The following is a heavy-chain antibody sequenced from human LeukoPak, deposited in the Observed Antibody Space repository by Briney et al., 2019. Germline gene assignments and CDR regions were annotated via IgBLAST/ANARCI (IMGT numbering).Heavy chain of an antibody. J-gene: IGHJ4*02. CDR2: MDYSGTS. D-gene: IGHD6-6*01. V-gene: IGHV4-39*01. CDR3: ERSSAGRVDY. Sequence: SETLSLTCTVSGGSIRSSGYYWGWVRQPPGKGLEWIGSMDYSGTSYYNPSPSLKSRAIVSVDTSKSQFSLKLSSVTAADTAMYYCERSSAGRVDYWGQGILVIVSS. CDR1: GGSIRSSGYY.